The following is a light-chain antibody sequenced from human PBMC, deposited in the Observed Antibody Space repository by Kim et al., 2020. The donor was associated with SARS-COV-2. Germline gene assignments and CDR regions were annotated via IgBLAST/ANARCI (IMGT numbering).Light chain of an antibody. CDR2: GKN. V-gene: IGLV3-19*01. CDR1: KRRNYY. Sequence: AVGQTVRITCQGDKRRNYYASWYQQKPRLAPVIVRDGKNNRPSGIPDRFSGSNSGNTASLTITGAQAEDAADYYCNSRDSRRNPWVFGGWTQLTVL. CDR3: NSRDSRRNPWV. J-gene: IGLJ3*02.